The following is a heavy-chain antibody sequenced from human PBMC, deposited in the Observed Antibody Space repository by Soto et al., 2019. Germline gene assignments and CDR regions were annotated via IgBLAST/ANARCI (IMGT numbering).Heavy chain of an antibody. CDR1: GFTFSSYA. CDR3: AKDHREQTSHYYMDV. V-gene: IGHV3-23*01. CDR2: ISGSGGST. J-gene: IGHJ6*03. Sequence: PGGSLRLSCAASGFTFSSYAMSWVRQAPGKGLEWVSAISGSGGSTYYADSVKGRFTISRDNSKNTLYLQMNSLRAEDTAVYYCAKDHREQTSHYYMDVWGKGTTVTVSS.